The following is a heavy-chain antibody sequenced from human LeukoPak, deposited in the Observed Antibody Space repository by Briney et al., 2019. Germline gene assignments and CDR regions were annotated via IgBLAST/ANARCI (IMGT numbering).Heavy chain of an antibody. J-gene: IGHJ4*02. CDR1: GFTFSSYS. D-gene: IGHD5-12*01. Sequence: GGSLRLSCAASGFTFSSYSMNWVRQAPGKGLEWVSYISSSSSTIYYADSVKGRFTISRDNSKNTLYLQMNSLRAEDTAVYYCARTYSGYAFDYWGQGALVTVSS. CDR3: ARTYSGYAFDY. CDR2: ISSSSSTI. V-gene: IGHV3-48*01.